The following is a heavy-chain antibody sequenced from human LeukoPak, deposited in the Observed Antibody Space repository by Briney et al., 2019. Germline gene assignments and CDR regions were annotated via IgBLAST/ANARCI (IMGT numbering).Heavy chain of an antibody. CDR3: ARDYYDSSGSFDY. D-gene: IGHD3-22*01. CDR2: ISYGGSNK. Sequence: GRSLRLSCAASGFTFSSYAMHWVRQAPGKGLEWVAVISYGGSNKYYADSVKGRFTISRDNSKNTLYLQMNSLRAEDTAVYYCARDYYDSSGSFDYWGQGTLVTVSS. V-gene: IGHV3-30-3*01. CDR1: GFTFSSYA. J-gene: IGHJ4*02.